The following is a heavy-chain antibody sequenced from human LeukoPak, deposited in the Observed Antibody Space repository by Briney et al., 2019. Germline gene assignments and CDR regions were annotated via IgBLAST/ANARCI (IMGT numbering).Heavy chain of an antibody. CDR2: INPNSGGT. CDR1: GYTFTGYY. D-gene: IGHD2-2*01. J-gene: IGHJ5*02. Sequence: EASVKVSCKASGYTFTGYYMHWVRQAPGQGLEWMGWINPNSGGTNYAQKFQGGVTMTRDTSISTAYMELSRLRSDDTAVYYCAREICSSTSCYYLGQNWFDPWGQGTLVTVSS. CDR3: AREICSSTSCYYLGQNWFDP. V-gene: IGHV1-2*02.